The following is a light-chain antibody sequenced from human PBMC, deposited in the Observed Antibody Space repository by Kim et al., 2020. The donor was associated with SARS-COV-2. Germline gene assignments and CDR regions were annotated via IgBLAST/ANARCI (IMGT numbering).Light chain of an antibody. Sequence: GKTVTIPGTRSSGSIASNYVQWYQQRPGSAPTTVIYEDNQRPSGVPDRFSGSIDSSSNSASLTISGLKTEDEADYYCQSYDSSTVVFGGGTQLTVL. CDR2: EDN. V-gene: IGLV6-57*03. CDR3: QSYDSSTVV. J-gene: IGLJ2*01. CDR1: SGSIASNY.